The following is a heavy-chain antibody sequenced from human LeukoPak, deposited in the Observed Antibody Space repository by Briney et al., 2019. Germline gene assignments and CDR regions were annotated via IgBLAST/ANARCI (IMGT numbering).Heavy chain of an antibody. CDR1: GFIFDTYA. D-gene: IGHD1-26*01. CDR2: ISSDGETK. Sequence: PGGPLRLSCTASGFIFDTYAMHWVRQAPGKGLEWVAVISSDGETKYYADSVKGRFTISRDNAKNSLYLQMNSLRAEDTAVYYCARAGWELLYFDYWGQGTLVTVSS. CDR3: ARAGWELLYFDY. J-gene: IGHJ4*02. V-gene: IGHV3-30*04.